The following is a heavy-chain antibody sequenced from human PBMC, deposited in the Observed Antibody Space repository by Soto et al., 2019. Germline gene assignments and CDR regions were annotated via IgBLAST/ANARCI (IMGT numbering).Heavy chain of an antibody. CDR3: ARESITMMTRGTFDY. D-gene: IGHD3-22*01. Sequence: SETLSLTCAVSGGSISSGGYSWSWIRQPPGKGLEWIGYIYHSGSTYYNPSLKSRVTISVDRSKNQFSLKLSSVTAADTAVYYCARESITMMTRGTFDYWGQGTLVTVSS. CDR2: IYHSGST. J-gene: IGHJ4*02. CDR1: GGSISSGGYS. V-gene: IGHV4-30-2*01.